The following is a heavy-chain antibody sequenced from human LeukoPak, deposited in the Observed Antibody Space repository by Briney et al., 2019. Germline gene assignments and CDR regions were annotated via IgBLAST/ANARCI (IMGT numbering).Heavy chain of an antibody. CDR1: GFTFTGYY. CDR2: INPHSGGT. D-gene: IGHD2-21*02. CDR3: VREGNELLSKNFDY. Sequence: ASVKVPCKASGFTFTGYYIHWVRQAPGQGPEWMGYINPHSGGTSSPQKFQGRVTMTTDTSISAAYMELSSLISDDTAMYYCVREGNELLSKNFDYWGQGTLVTVSS. J-gene: IGHJ4*02. V-gene: IGHV1-2*02.